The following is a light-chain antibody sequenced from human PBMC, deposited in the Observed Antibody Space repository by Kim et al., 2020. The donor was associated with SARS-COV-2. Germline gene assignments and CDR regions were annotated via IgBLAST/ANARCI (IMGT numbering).Light chain of an antibody. V-gene: IGKV1-9*01. CDR3: QQLNSYPPT. CDR1: QVISGY. J-gene: IGKJ2*01. Sequence: ASVGDRVTITCRTSQVISGYLAWFQQQPGKAPKLLIYAASTLQGGVPSRFSGSGSGTEFTLTISSLQPEDFATYYCQQLNSYPPTFGQGTKLEI. CDR2: AAS.